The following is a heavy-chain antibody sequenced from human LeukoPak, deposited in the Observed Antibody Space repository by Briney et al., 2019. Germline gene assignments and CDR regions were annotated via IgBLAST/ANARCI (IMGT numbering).Heavy chain of an antibody. CDR2: INSDGSST. D-gene: IGHD2-8*01. CDR3: ARDSQYCTNGVCYISAPDY. Sequence: PGGSLRLSCAASGFTFSSYWMHWVRHAPGKGLVWVSRINSDGSSTSYADSVRGRFTISRDNAKNTLYLQMNSLRAEDTAVYYCARDSQYCTNGVCYISAPDYWGQGTLVTVSS. V-gene: IGHV3-74*01. J-gene: IGHJ4*02. CDR1: GFTFSSYW.